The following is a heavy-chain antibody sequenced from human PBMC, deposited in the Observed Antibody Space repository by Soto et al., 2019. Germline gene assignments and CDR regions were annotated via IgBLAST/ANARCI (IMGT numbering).Heavy chain of an antibody. V-gene: IGHV3-11*01. Sequence: GGSLRLSCAASGFTFSDYYMSWIRQAPGKGLEWVSYISSSGSTIYYADSVKGRFTIPRDNAKNSLYLQMNSLRAEDTAVYYCAREPQYYDFWSGYYTVFDYWGQGTLVTVSS. D-gene: IGHD3-3*01. CDR2: ISSSGSTI. CDR3: AREPQYYDFWSGYYTVFDY. J-gene: IGHJ4*02. CDR1: GFTFSDYY.